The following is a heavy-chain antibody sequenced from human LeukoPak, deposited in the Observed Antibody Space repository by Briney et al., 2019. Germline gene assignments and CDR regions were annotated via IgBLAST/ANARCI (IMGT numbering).Heavy chain of an antibody. CDR1: GGSISSYH. Sequence: SETLSLTCTVSGGSISSYHWSWIRQPAGKGLEWIGRIYTSGSTYYNPSLKSRVTMSVDTSKNQFSLKLSSVTAADTAVYYCTSSSSGWFWNYWGQGTLVTVSS. D-gene: IGHD6-19*01. CDR3: TSSSSGWFWNY. CDR2: IYTSGST. J-gene: IGHJ4*02. V-gene: IGHV4-4*07.